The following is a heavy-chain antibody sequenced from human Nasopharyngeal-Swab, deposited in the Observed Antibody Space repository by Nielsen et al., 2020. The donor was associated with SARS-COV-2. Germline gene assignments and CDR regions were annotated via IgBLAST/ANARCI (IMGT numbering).Heavy chain of an antibody. D-gene: IGHD3-10*01. J-gene: IGHJ4*02. CDR1: GYTFSDYY. CDR2: VNPTSGDT. CDR3: VRDDGGVRGTPETGPPGAF. Sequence: ASVKVSCKASGYTFSDYYMHWVRQAPGQGLEGRGRVNPTSGDTIYAQEFQGRVTMTGDTSIGTAYMELRRLISDDTAVYYCVRDDGGVRGTPETGPPGAFWGQGTMVTVSS. V-gene: IGHV1-2*06.